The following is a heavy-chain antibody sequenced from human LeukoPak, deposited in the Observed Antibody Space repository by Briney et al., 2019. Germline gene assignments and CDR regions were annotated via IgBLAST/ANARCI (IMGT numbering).Heavy chain of an antibody. CDR3: ARGAGYCSGGSCSKYDY. J-gene: IGHJ4*02. CDR1: GGSISSGGYY. CDR2: IYYSGST. D-gene: IGHD2-15*01. V-gene: IGHV4-31*02. Sequence: PSETLSLTCTVSGGSISSGGYYWNWIRQHPGRGLEWIGNIYYSGSTDYNPSLKSRVTISVDTSKNQFSLRLSSVTAADTAVYYCARGAGYCSGGSCSKYDYWGQGTLVTVSS.